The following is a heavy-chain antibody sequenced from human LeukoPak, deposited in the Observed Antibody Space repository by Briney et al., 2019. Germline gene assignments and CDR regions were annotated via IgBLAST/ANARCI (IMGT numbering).Heavy chain of an antibody. CDR2: INPSGGST. Sequence: AAVTVSFKASGYTFTSYYMHSVRQAPGQGLEWMGIINPSGGSTSYAQKFQGRVTMTRDMSTSTVYMELSSLRSEDTAVYYCARVGSSTSKNAFDIWGQGTMVTVSS. CDR3: ARVGSSTSKNAFDI. CDR1: GYTFTSYY. D-gene: IGHD2-2*01. V-gene: IGHV1-46*01. J-gene: IGHJ3*02.